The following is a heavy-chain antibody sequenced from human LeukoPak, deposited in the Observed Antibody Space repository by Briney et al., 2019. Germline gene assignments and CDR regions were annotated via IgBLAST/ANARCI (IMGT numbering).Heavy chain of an antibody. CDR1: GYSFTSYW. CDR3: ARQGYDILTGYSNWFDP. V-gene: IGHV5-51*01. CDR2: IYPGDSDT. Sequence: GESLKISCKGSGYSFTSYWIGWVRQMPGKGLEWMGIIYPGDSDTRYSPSFQGQVTISADKSISTAYLQWGSLKASDTAMYYCARQGYDILTGYSNWFDPWGQGTLVTVSS. D-gene: IGHD3-9*01. J-gene: IGHJ5*02.